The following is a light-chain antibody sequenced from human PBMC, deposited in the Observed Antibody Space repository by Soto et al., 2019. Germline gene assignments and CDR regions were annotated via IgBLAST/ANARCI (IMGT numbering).Light chain of an antibody. CDR2: VTS. Sequence: DIQMTQSPSSVSASVGDRVTITCRATQGLSDSLAWYQQKPGKAPKLLISVTSRWQSGVPSRFSGSASGTDFTLTIDRLQPEDLATYYCQQGHNWPHTFGQGTRLEIK. J-gene: IGKJ5*01. CDR1: QGLSDS. CDR3: QQGHNWPHT. V-gene: IGKV1-12*01.